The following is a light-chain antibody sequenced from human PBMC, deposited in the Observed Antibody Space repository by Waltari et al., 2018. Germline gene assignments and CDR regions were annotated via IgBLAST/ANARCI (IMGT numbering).Light chain of an antibody. V-gene: IGKV3-20*01. Sequence: EIVLTQSTGTLSLSPGERATLSCRASQSIGRYLAWYQQKPDQAPRLLIYGASNRATGIPDRFSGSGSGTDFSLTISRLEPEDFAVYYCQNHERLPATFGQGTKVEIK. CDR3: QNHERLPAT. CDR2: GAS. J-gene: IGKJ1*01. CDR1: QSIGRY.